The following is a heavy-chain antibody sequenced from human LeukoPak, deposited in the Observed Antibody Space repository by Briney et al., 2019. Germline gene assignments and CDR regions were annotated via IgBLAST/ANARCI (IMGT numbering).Heavy chain of an antibody. CDR3: AKSSMLYYYYYMDV. CDR1: GFTFVDYG. D-gene: IGHD2-8*01. V-gene: IGHV3-20*04. J-gene: IGHJ6*03. CDR2: INWNGGST. Sequence: GGSLRLSCTASGFTFVDYGMSWVRQAPGQGLEWVSGINWNGGSTGYANSVQGRFTISRDNAKNSLYLQMNGLRAEDTALYYCAKSSMLYYYYYMDVWGKGTTVTVSS.